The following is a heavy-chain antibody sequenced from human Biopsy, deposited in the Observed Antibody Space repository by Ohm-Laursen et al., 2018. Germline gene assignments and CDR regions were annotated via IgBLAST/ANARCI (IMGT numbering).Heavy chain of an antibody. CDR2: NIPILGTG. D-gene: IGHD3-9*01. CDR3: ATKLTGYFHH. V-gene: IGHV1-69*06. Sequence: SVKVSCKAPGGTFRNYGVNWVRQAPGQGLEWLGGNIPILGTGNYAQKFQDRVTVAADTSTSTATMELRSLRSDDTAVYYCATKLTGYFHHWGQGTLVIVSS. CDR1: GGTFRNYG. J-gene: IGHJ1*01.